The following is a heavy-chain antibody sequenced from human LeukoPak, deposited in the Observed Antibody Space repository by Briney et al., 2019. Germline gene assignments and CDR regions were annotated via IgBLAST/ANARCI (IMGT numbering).Heavy chain of an antibody. Sequence: GGSLRLSCAASGFTFYAMSWVRQAPGKGLEWVSAFSGSGGSTYYADSVKGRFTISRDNAKNSLYLQMNSLRAEDTAVYYCARAISSSGWYGGYWGQGTLVTVSS. CDR2: FSGSGGST. CDR3: ARAISSSGWYGGY. D-gene: IGHD6-19*01. CDR1: GFTFYA. V-gene: IGHV3-23*01. J-gene: IGHJ4*02.